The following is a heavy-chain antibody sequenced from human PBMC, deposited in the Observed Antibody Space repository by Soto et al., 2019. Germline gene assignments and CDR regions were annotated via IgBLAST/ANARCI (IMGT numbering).Heavy chain of an antibody. Sequence: ASVKVSCKAGGYTFSNSALSWVRQAPGQGLEWMGWISAYNGNTNYAQKLQGRVTMTTDASTSTAYMELSSLRSEDTAVYYCARETTYSSSWYNWFDPWGQGTLVTVSS. CDR1: GYTFSNSA. CDR3: ARETTYSSSWYNWFDP. J-gene: IGHJ5*02. CDR2: ISAYNGNT. V-gene: IGHV1-18*01. D-gene: IGHD6-13*01.